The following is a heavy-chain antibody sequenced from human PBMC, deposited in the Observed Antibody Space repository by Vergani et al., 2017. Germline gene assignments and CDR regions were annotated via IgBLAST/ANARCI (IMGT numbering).Heavy chain of an antibody. CDR3: ARAIDFWSGYYAGWFDP. CDR2: IIPILGIA. CDR1: GGTFSSYT. Sequence: QVQLVQSGAEAKKPGSSVKVSCKASGGTFSSYTISWVRQAPGQGLEWMGRIIPILGIANYAQKFQGRVTITADKSTSTAYMELSSLRSEDTAVYYCARAIDFWSGYYAGWFDPWGQGTLVTVSS. V-gene: IGHV1-69*02. J-gene: IGHJ5*02. D-gene: IGHD3-3*01.